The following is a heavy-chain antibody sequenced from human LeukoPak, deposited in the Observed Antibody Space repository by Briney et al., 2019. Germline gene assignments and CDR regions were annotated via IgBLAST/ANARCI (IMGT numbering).Heavy chain of an antibody. Sequence: GGSLRLSCAVSRFTVSSIYMSWVRQAPGKGLEWVSFIYSDGNTYYGDSVKGRFTLSRDSSRNTLYLQMNSLRAEDTAVYYCANRIGDYWGQGTLVTVSS. J-gene: IGHJ4*02. D-gene: IGHD1-14*01. V-gene: IGHV3-53*01. CDR2: IYSDGNT. CDR1: RFTVSSIY. CDR3: ANRIGDY.